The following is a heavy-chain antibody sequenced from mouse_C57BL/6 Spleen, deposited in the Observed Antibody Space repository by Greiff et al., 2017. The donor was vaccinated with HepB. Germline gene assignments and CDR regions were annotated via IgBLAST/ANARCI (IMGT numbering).Heavy chain of an antibody. J-gene: IGHJ2*01. CDR3: ARSGYYSNYLDY. CDR1: GYTFTDYN. CDR2: INPNNGGT. V-gene: IGHV1-22*01. Sequence: EVQLQQSGPELVKPGASVKMSCKASGYTFTDYNMHWVKQSHGKSLEWIGYINPNNGGTSYNQKFKGKATLTVNKSSITAYMELRSLTSEDSAVYYCARSGYYSNYLDYWGQGTTLTVSS. D-gene: IGHD2-5*01.